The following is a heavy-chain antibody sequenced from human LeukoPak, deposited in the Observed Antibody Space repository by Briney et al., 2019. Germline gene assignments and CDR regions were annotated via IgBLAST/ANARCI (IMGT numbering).Heavy chain of an antibody. J-gene: IGHJ1*01. Sequence: SETLSLTCTASGGSISSYYWSWIRQPPGKGLEWIGYIYYSGSTNYNPSLKSRVTISVDTSKNQFSLKLSSVTAADTAVYYCARGGSSSWYQHWGQGTLVTVSS. V-gene: IGHV4-59*01. CDR1: GGSISSYY. CDR3: ARGGSSSWYQH. D-gene: IGHD6-13*01. CDR2: IYYSGST.